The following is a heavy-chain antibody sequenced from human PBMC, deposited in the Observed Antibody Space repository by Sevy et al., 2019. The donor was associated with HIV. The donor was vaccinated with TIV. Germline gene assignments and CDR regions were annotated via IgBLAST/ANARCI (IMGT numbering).Heavy chain of an antibody. Sequence: GGSLRLSCAASGFTFSSYSMNWVRQAPGKGLEWVSSISSSSSYINYADSVKGRFTISRDNAKNSLYLQMNSLRAEDTAVYYCARDTRIAAAGTYYYYGMDVWGQGTTVTVSS. CDR1: GFTFSSYS. D-gene: IGHD6-13*01. CDR2: ISSSSSYI. V-gene: IGHV3-21*01. CDR3: ARDTRIAAAGTYYYYGMDV. J-gene: IGHJ6*02.